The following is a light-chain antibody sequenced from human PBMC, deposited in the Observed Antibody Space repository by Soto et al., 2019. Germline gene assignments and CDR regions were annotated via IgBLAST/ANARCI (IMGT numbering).Light chain of an antibody. V-gene: IGKV3-20*01. CDR3: QQYGTSPIT. CDR1: QSVSSSY. Sequence: EIVLTQSPGTLSLSPGERATLSCSASQSVSSSYLAWYQQKPGQAPRLLIYSTSSRAAGIPDRFSGSGSGTDFTLTISRLEPEDFAVYYCQQYGTSPITFGQGTRLENK. CDR2: STS. J-gene: IGKJ5*01.